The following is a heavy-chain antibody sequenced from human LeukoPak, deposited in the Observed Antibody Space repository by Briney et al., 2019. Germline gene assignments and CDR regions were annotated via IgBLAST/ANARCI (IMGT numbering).Heavy chain of an antibody. Sequence: PGGSLRLSCAASGFTFSSSAMSWVRQVPGKGLEWVSGISASGGSTYYADSVRGRFTISRDNSKNTLYVQMNSLRAEDTAVYYCARDSSDVYARNYFDYWGQGTLVTVSS. D-gene: IGHD2-8*01. V-gene: IGHV3-23*01. J-gene: IGHJ4*02. CDR3: ARDSSDVYARNYFDY. CDR2: ISASGGST. CDR1: GFTFSSSA.